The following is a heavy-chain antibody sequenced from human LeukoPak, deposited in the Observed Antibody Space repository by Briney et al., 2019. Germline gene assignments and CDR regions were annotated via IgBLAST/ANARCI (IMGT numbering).Heavy chain of an antibody. D-gene: IGHD3-22*01. CDR2: IYTSGST. CDR1: GGSISSGSYY. J-gene: IGHJ5*02. CDR3: ATQSGSGYYPSSFDP. Sequence: TLSLTCTVSGGSISSGSYYWSWIRQPAGKGLEWIGRIYTSGSTNYNPSLKSRVTISVDTSKNQFSLKLSSVTAADTAVYYCATQSGSGYYPSSFDPWGQGTLVTVSS. V-gene: IGHV4-61*02.